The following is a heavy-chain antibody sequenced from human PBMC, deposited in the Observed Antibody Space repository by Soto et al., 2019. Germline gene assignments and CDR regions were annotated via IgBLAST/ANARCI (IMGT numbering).Heavy chain of an antibody. CDR1: GGTLSSYA. J-gene: IGHJ6*02. V-gene: IGHV1-69*13. D-gene: IGHD2-8*01. CDR3: ARDRSSHCTNGVGFPPNTYYYYGMDV. CDR2: IIPIFGTA. Sequence: SVKVSCKASGGTLSSYAISWVRQAPGQGLEWMGGIIPIFGTANYAQKFQGRVTITADESTSTAYMELSSLRSEDTAVYYCARDRSSHCTNGVGFPPNTYYYYGMDVWGQGTTVTVS.